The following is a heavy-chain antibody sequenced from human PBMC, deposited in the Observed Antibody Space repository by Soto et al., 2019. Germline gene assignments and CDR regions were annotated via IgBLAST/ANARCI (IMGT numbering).Heavy chain of an antibody. CDR3: ARGRGGYGDYPD. CDR1: GYTFTTYD. Sequence: QAQLVQSGAEVKKPGASVKVSCKASGYTFTTYDINWVRQAAGQGPEWMGWMNPNSGNTGYAQKFQGRGTMTRDTSISTAYLELSSLRSEDTAVYYCARGRGGYGDYPDWGQGTLVTVSS. CDR2: MNPNSGNT. D-gene: IGHD4-17*01. J-gene: IGHJ4*02. V-gene: IGHV1-8*01.